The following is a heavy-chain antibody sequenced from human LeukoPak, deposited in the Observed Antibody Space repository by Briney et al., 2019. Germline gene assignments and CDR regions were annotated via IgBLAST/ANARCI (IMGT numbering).Heavy chain of an antibody. J-gene: IGHJ5*02. D-gene: IGHD2-2*01. CDR2: IYPGDSDT. Sequence: GESLKISCKGSGYSFTSYWIGWVRQMPGKGLEWMGIIYPGDSDTRYSPSFQGQVTISADKSISAAYLQWSSLKASDTAMYYCARHVVVPAAMSSGRWFDPWGQGTLVTVSS. V-gene: IGHV5-51*01. CDR3: ARHVVVPAAMSSGRWFDP. CDR1: GYSFTSYW.